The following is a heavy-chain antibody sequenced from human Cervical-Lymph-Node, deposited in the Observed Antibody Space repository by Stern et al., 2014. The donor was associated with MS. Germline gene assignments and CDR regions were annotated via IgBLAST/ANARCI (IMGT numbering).Heavy chain of an antibody. CDR2: INSSGGST. V-gene: IGHV1-46*01. CDR3: VRRIAKSGIPFDY. Sequence: MQLVESGTEVKKPGASVNVSCEASGYTFTSYYVHWIRQAPGQRLEWMGVINSSGGSTNYAQKFRGRVTMTRDTSTRTVYLELNNLTSEDTAVYYCVRRIAKSGIPFDYWGQGTLVTVSS. CDR1: GYTFTSYY. J-gene: IGHJ4*02. D-gene: IGHD6-13*01.